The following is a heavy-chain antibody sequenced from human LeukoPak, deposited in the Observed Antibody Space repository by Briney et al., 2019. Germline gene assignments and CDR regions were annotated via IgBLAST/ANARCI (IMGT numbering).Heavy chain of an antibody. CDR3: ARLQRGIAVAGTNY. V-gene: IGHV4-39*01. D-gene: IGHD6-19*01. J-gene: IGHJ4*02. CDR2: IYYSGST. Sequence: SETLSLTCTVSGGSISSSSYYWGWIRQPPGKGLEWIGSIYYSGSTYYNPSLKSRVTISVDTSKNQFSLKLSSVTAADTAVYYCARLQRGIAVAGTNYWGQGTLVTVSS. CDR1: GGSISSSSYY.